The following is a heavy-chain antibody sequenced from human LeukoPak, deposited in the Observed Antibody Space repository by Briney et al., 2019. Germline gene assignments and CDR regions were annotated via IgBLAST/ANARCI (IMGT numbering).Heavy chain of an antibody. J-gene: IGHJ4*02. CDR2: ISSSNTYT. CDR1: GFTFSDYY. CDR3: ARSRSYYPADY. Sequence: PGGSLRLSCAASGFTFSDYYMSWIRQAPGKGLEWVSYISSSNTYTNYAGSVKGRFTLSRDDAKNSLYLQMNSLRAEDTAVYYCARSRSYYPADYWGQGTPVTVSS. V-gene: IGHV3-11*03. D-gene: IGHD1-26*01.